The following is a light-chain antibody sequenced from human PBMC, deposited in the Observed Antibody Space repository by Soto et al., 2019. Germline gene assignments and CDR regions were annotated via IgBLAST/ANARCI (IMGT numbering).Light chain of an antibody. CDR3: QQFTPIT. CDR2: KAS. V-gene: IGKV1-5*03. J-gene: IGKJ5*01. Sequence: DIQMTQSPSTPSGSVGDRVTITCRASQTISSWLAWYQQKPGKAPKLLIYKASTLKSGVPSRFSGSGSGTEFTLTISSLQPEDFATYYCQQFTPITFGQGTRLEI. CDR1: QTISSW.